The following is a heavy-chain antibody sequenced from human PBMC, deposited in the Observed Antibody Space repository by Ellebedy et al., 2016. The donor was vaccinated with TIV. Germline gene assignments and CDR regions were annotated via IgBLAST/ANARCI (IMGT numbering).Heavy chain of an antibody. CDR3: AKAPTAIFAHFYYYYYYMDV. J-gene: IGHJ6*03. D-gene: IGHD2-21*02. CDR2: ISGSGGST. V-gene: IGHV3-23*01. Sequence: GGSLRLXXAASGFTFSSYAMSWVRQAPGRRLEWVSAISGSGGSTHYVDSVRGRFTISRDNSKNTLYLQMTSLRAEDTAVDYCAKAPTAIFAHFYYYYYYMDVWGKGTTVTVSS. CDR1: GFTFSSYA.